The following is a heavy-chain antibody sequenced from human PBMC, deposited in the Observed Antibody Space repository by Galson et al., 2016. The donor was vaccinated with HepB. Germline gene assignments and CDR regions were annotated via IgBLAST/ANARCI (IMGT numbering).Heavy chain of an antibody. CDR2: ISPYSGNT. CDR3: AKKEGVAARNHYYSYHGVDV. Sequence: SVKVSCKASGYTFTTYGISWVRQAPGQGLEWMGWISPYSGNTNYAQKFQGRVTMSTDTSTSTAYMELRSLRSDDTAVYYCAKKEGVAARNHYYSYHGVDVWGRGTTVTVSS. CDR1: GYTFTTYG. J-gene: IGHJ6*02. V-gene: IGHV1-18*01. D-gene: IGHD6-6*01.